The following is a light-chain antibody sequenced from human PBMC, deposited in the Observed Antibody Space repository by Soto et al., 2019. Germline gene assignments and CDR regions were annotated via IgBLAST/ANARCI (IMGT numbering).Light chain of an antibody. CDR3: TQYYLTQS. J-gene: IGKJ1*01. Sequence: EIVLTQSPESLAVSLGERATINCKSSRSLFFSPARKDFLGWFQKKPGQPPKLLIYCASTRASGVPERFVGSGSATDFTLAISSMTDEDVGVYYCTQYYLTQSFGQGTKVEI. CDR2: CAS. CDR1: RSLFFSPARKDF. V-gene: IGKV4-1*01.